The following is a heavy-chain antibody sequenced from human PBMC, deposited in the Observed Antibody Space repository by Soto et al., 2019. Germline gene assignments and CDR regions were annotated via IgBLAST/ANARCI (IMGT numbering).Heavy chain of an antibody. J-gene: IGHJ2*01. CDR2: ISYDGSNK. Sequence: QVQLVESGGGVVQPGRSLRLSCAASGFTFSSYAMHWVRQAPGKGLEWVAVISYDGSNKYYADSVKGRFTISRDNSKNTLYLQMNSLRAEDTAVYYCAIDLNSKWYFDLWGRGTLVTVSS. V-gene: IGHV3-30-3*01. CDR1: GFTFSSYA. D-gene: IGHD6-13*01. CDR3: AIDLNSKWYFDL.